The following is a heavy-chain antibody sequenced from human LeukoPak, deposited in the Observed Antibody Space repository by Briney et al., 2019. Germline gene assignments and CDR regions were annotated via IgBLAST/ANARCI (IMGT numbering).Heavy chain of an antibody. CDR1: GGSISSSSYY. CDR3: ARQYYDYVWGSYRLWYFDY. J-gene: IGHJ4*02. V-gene: IGHV4-39*01. CDR2: IYYSGST. D-gene: IGHD3-16*02. Sequence: SETLSLTCTVSGGSISSSSYYWGWIRQPPGKGLEWIESIYYSGSTYYNPSLKSRVTISVDTSKNQFSLKLSSVTAADTAVYHCARQYYDYVWGSYRLWYFDYWGQGTLVTVSS.